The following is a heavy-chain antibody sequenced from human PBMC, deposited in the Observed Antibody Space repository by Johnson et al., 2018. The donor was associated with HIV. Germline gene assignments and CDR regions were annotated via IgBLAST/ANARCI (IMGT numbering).Heavy chain of an antibody. V-gene: IGHV3-33*08. D-gene: IGHD2-2*01. Sequence: QVQLVESGGGVVQPGRSLRLSCAASGFTFSSYGMHWVRQAPGKGLQWVAVIWYDGSNKYYADSVKGRFTISRDNAKNSLYLQMNSLRAEDTAVYYCARNGLIPAAKGVAFDIWGQGTMVTVSS. CDR1: GFTFSSYG. J-gene: IGHJ3*02. CDR3: ARNGLIPAAKGVAFDI. CDR2: IWYDGSNK.